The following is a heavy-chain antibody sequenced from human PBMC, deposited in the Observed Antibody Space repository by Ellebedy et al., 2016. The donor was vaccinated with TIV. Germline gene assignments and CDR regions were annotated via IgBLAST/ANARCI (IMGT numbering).Heavy chain of an antibody. CDR3: ARAGSSGYSSTPGWGY. V-gene: IGHV4-39*07. D-gene: IGHD3-22*01. CDR2: IYYSGST. CDR1: GGSISSSSYY. Sequence: SETLSLTXTVSGGSISSSSYYWGWIRQPPGKGLEWIGSIYYSGSTYYNPSLKSRVTISVDTSKNQFSLQLSSVTAADTAVYYCARAGSSGYSSTPGWGYWGQGNLVTVSS. J-gene: IGHJ4*02.